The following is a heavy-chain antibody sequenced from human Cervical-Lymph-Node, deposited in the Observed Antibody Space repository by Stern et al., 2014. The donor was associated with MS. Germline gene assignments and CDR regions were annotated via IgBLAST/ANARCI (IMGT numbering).Heavy chain of an antibody. CDR3: AKLPTREGYNYADY. CDR2: VSGSAGTT. CDR1: GFTFSDHG. Sequence: EVQLVESGGGLVQPGGSLRLSCAASGFTFSDHGMTWIRQAPGKGLQWVSLVSGSAGTTYYADSVKGRFTISRDNSKNTLYLQMNSLRAEDTAVYYCAKLPTREGYNYADYWGQGTLVTVSS. J-gene: IGHJ4*02. V-gene: IGHV3-23*04. D-gene: IGHD5-24*01.